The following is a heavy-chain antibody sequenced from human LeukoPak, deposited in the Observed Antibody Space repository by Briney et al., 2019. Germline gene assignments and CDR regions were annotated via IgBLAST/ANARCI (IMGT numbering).Heavy chain of an antibody. D-gene: IGHD4-11*01. CDR3: AKAVGPNRNYGAFDI. CDR2: IKKDGSET. CDR1: GLTFSNSW. Sequence: PGGSLRLSGVASGLTFSNSWMTWVRQAPGKGLEWVANIKKDGSETYYVDSVRGRFTVSRDNDKNSLYLQMNSLRAEDMALYYCAKAVGPNRNYGAFDIWGQGTMVTVSS. V-gene: IGHV3-7*03. J-gene: IGHJ3*02.